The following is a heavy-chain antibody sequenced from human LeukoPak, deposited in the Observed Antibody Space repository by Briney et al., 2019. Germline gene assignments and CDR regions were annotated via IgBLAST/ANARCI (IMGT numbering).Heavy chain of an antibody. J-gene: IGHJ3*02. CDR1: GGSISSYY. Sequence: PSETLSLTCTVSGGSISSYYWSWIRQPPGKGLEWIGYIYYSGSTNYNPSLKSRVTISVDTSKNQFPLKLSSVTAADTAVYYCARQGVKLDAFDIWGQGIMVTVSS. D-gene: IGHD3-22*01. CDR2: IYYSGST. V-gene: IGHV4-59*08. CDR3: ARQGVKLDAFDI.